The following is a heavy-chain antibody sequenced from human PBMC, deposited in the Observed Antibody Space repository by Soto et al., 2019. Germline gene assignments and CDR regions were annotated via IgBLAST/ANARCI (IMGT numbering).Heavy chain of an antibody. J-gene: IGHJ4*02. V-gene: IGHV4-4*02. CDR3: ASWGSLLWFGELFKY. Sequence: SETLSLTCAVSGGSISSSNWWSWVRQPPGKGLEWIGEIYHSGSTNYNPSLKSRVTISVDKSKNQFSLKLSSVTAADTAVYYCASWGSLLWFGELFKYWGQGTLVTVSS. CDR1: GGSISSSNW. D-gene: IGHD3-10*01. CDR2: IYHSGST.